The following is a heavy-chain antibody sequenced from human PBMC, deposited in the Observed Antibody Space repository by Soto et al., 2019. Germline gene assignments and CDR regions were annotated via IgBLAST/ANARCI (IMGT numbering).Heavy chain of an antibody. CDR2: IYYTGNT. CDR3: TRATSDRSTYYLDY. V-gene: IGHV4-30-4*01. Sequence: QVQLQESGPGLVKPSQTLSLTCTVSGASISGGDYYWTWIRQPPGKGLEWIGSIYYTGNTYSNPSLESRLSISVDPSNNQFALRLTSVTAPDTAIYYCTRATSDRSTYYLDYWGQGTLVTVSS. CDR1: GASISGGDYY. J-gene: IGHJ4*02. D-gene: IGHD2-2*01.